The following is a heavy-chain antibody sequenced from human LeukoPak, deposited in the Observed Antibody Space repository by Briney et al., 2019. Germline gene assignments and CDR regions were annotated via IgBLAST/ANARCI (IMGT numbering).Heavy chain of an antibody. CDR1: GFTFSGYW. CDR2: IRQDGSEK. V-gene: IGHV3-7*01. D-gene: IGHD1-14*01. Sequence: GGSLRLSCAASGFTFSGYWMSWVRQAPGKGLEWVANIRQDGSEKHCGDSVKGRFTISRDNAKNSLYLQMNSLRAEDTAVYYCARGRWSTGLEYWGQGTLVTVSS. J-gene: IGHJ4*02. CDR3: ARGRWSTGLEY.